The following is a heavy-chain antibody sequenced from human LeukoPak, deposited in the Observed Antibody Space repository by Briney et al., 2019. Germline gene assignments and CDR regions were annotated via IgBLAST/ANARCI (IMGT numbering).Heavy chain of an antibody. V-gene: IGHV4-59*01. CDR1: GDSIGSYS. CDR3: ARDFYDTSTYYYVDAFDI. D-gene: IGHD3-22*01. J-gene: IGHJ3*02. CDR2: IYYSGNT. Sequence: SETLSLTCTVSGDSIGSYSWNWIRQPPAKGLEWIGYIYYSGNTNYNPSLKSRVTISVDTSKNQFSLKLSSVTAADTAVYYCARDFYDTSTYYYVDAFDIWGQGTMVTVSS.